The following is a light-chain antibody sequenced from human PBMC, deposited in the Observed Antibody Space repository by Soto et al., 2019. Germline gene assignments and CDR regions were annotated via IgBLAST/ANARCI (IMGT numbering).Light chain of an antibody. Sequence: QSALTQPASVSGSPGQSITISCTGTNSDIGAYNRVSWYQKYPGKAPKLMIYDVSNRPSGVSNRFSGSKPGNSASLTISGLQAEDEADYYCNSYTTSSTYVFGTGTKVTVL. CDR3: NSYTTSSTYV. CDR1: NSDIGAYNR. CDR2: DVS. V-gene: IGLV2-14*01. J-gene: IGLJ1*01.